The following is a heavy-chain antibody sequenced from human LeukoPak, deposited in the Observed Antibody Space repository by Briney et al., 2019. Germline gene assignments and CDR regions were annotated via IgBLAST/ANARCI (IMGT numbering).Heavy chain of an antibody. Sequence: SETLSLTCTVSGYSISSGYYWGWIRQSPGKGLEWIATIFHSGSIYYSPSLKSRVTLSVDTSKNQFFLKLNSVNAADTAAYYCARMGVSYYYDSSTYYPLAFDVWGQGTVVTVSS. CDR2: IFHSGSI. D-gene: IGHD3-22*01. CDR3: ARMGVSYYYDSSTYYPLAFDV. V-gene: IGHV4-38-2*02. CDR1: GYSISSGYY. J-gene: IGHJ3*01.